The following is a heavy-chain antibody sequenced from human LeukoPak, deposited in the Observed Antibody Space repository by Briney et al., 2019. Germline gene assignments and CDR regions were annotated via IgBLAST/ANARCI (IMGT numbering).Heavy chain of an antibody. Sequence: SETLSLTCTVSGGSISNYYWSWIRQPPGKGLEWIGYIYYSGTTNYNPSLKSRVTISVDTSKNQFSLKLSSVTAADTAVYYCARGGLMVYAIENWFDPWGQGTLVTVSS. J-gene: IGHJ5*02. V-gene: IGHV4-59*01. CDR2: IYYSGTT. D-gene: IGHD2-8*01. CDR3: ARGGLMVYAIENWFDP. CDR1: GGSISNYY.